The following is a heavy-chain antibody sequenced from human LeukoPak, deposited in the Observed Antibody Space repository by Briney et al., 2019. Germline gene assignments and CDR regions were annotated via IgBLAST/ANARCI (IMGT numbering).Heavy chain of an antibody. J-gene: IGHJ4*02. CDR1: GGSISSSSYY. D-gene: IGHD3-10*01. V-gene: IGHV4-39*07. Sequence: SETLSLTCTVSGGSISSSSYYWGWIRQPPGKGLEWIGSIYYSGSTYYNPSLKSRVTISVDTSKNQFSLKLSSVTAADTAVYYCARATAYGSGSYGLDYWGQGTLVTVSS. CDR3: ARATAYGSGSYGLDY. CDR2: IYYSGST.